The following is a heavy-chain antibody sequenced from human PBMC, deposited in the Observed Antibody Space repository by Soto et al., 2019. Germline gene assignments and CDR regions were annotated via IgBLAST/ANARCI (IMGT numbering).Heavy chain of an antibody. J-gene: IGHJ5*02. CDR1: GAALNSGNYY. D-gene: IGHD1-1*01. CDR2: IYVTGAV. CDR3: ARLRIVTNTSKCFDP. Sequence: SETLSLTGSVSGAALNSGNYYWRWIRQVAGKCVEWIGHIYVTGAVDYNPSLRDRITISQDTSERQFSLNLRLVTAADTAVYYCARLRIVTNTSKCFDPWGQGTLVTVSS. V-gene: IGHV4-31*03.